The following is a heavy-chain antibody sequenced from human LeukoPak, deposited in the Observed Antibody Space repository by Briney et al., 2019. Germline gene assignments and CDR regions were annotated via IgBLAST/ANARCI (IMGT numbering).Heavy chain of an antibody. Sequence: PRGSLRLSCAVSGFTFSSYAMSWVRQAPGKGLEWVSAISGSGGFTYYADSVKGRFTISRDNSKNTLYLQMNSLRAEDTAVYYCAKDPRRLVGATVYYFDYWGQGTLVTVSS. CDR3: AKDPRRLVGATVYYFDY. D-gene: IGHD1-26*01. J-gene: IGHJ4*02. CDR1: GFTFSSYA. CDR2: ISGSGGFT. V-gene: IGHV3-23*01.